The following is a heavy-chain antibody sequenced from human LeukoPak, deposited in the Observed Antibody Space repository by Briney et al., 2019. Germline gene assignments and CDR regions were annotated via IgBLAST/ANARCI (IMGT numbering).Heavy chain of an antibody. J-gene: IGHJ4*02. D-gene: IGHD5-12*01. CDR3: ARVSGYDFSLDY. CDR1: GVSVGGNY. CDR2: IYSGGNT. Sequence: GGSLRLSCVASGVSVGGNYMSWVRQAPGQGLEWVSVIYSGGNTYYADSVKGRFTISRHNLKSTVYLPMNSLIAGDTAVYYCARVSGYDFSLDYWGQGTMVTVSP. V-gene: IGHV3-53*04.